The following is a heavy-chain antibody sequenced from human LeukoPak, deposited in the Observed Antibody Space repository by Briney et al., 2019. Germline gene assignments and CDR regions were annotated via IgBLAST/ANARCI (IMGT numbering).Heavy chain of an antibody. Sequence: SEALSLTCTVSGGSITSHFWSWIRQPPGKGLEWIGYVFNGGSTNYNPSLRSRVTMSLGPSRDQFSLRLSSVTAADTAIYYCASRPAGSTWYGVFDYWSQGTLVTVSS. CDR3: ASRPAGSTWYGVFDY. V-gene: IGHV4-59*11. D-gene: IGHD6-13*01. CDR2: VFNGGST. CDR1: GGSITSHF. J-gene: IGHJ4*02.